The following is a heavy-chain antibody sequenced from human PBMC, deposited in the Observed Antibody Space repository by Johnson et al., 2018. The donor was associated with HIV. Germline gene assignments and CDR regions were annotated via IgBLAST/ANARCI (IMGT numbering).Heavy chain of an antibody. J-gene: IGHJ3*02. CDR3: AKDKGSSINSDAFDI. CDR1: GFPFDDYT. D-gene: IGHD6-13*01. V-gene: IGHV3-43*01. Sequence: VQLVESGGGLVKPGGSLRLSCAASGFPFDDYTMHSVRPPPGKGLEWVSLISWDGGSTYYADSVKGRFTISRDNSKNSLYLQMNSLGTEDISLYYCAKDKGSSINSDAFDIWGQGTIVTVSA. CDR2: ISWDGGST.